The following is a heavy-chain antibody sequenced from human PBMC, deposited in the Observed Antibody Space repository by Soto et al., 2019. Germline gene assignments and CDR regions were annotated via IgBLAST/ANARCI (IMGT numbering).Heavy chain of an antibody. CDR1: GFTFSSYA. CDR3: AKRAIQLWLSSH. J-gene: IGHJ4*02. V-gene: IGHV3-23*01. Sequence: GGSLRLSCAASGFTFSSYAMSWVRQAPGKGLEWVSAISDSGSSTYYADSVKGRFTISRDNSKNTLYLQMNSLRAEDTAVYYCAKRAIQLWLSSHWGQGTLVTVSS. D-gene: IGHD5-18*01. CDR2: ISDSGSST.